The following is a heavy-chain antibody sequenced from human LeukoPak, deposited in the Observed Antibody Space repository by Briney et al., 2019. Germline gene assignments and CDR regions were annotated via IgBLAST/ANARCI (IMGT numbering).Heavy chain of an antibody. V-gene: IGHV1-2*02. J-gene: IGHJ5*02. Sequence: ASVKVSCKASGYTFTGYYMHWVRQAPGQGLEWMGWINPNSGGTNYAQKFQGRVTMTRDTSISTAYMELSRLRSDDTAVYYCAREGLGGSNWFDPWGQGPLVTVSA. CDR3: AREGLGGSNWFDP. D-gene: IGHD5-12*01. CDR2: INPNSGGT. CDR1: GYTFTGYY.